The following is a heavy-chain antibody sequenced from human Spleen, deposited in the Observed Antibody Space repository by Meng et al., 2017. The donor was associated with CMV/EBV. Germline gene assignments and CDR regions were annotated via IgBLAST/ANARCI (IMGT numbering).Heavy chain of an antibody. D-gene: IGHD6-6*01. V-gene: IGHV1-2*02. CDR3: ARDYLLDSSSPGY. CDR1: GYTFTGYY. J-gene: IGHJ4*02. CDR2: IIPMIDIP. Sequence: ASVKVSCKASGYTFTGYYMHWVRQAPGQGLEWMGWIIPMIDIPNYAQKMQGRVTISVDTSKNQFSLKLSSVTAADTAVYYCARDYLLDSSSPGYWGQGTLVTVSS.